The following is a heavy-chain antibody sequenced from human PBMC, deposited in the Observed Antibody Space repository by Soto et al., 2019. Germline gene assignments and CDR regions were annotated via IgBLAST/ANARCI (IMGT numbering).Heavy chain of an antibody. J-gene: IGHJ5*02. CDR3: ARDRSAHPGGWFDP. CDR2: IYTSGST. Sequence: LETLSLTCTVSGGSISSYYWSWIRQPAGKGLEWIGRIYTSGSTNYNPSLKSRVTMSVDTSKNQFSLKLSSVTAADTAVYYCARDRSAHPGGWFDPWGQGTLVTVSS. CDR1: GGSISSYY. V-gene: IGHV4-4*07.